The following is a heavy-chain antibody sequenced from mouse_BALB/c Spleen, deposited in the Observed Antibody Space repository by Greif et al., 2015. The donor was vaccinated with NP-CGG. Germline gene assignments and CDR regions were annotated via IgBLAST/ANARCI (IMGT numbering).Heavy chain of an antibody. CDR2: ISDGGSYT. CDR3: ARDGYYGSSSWFAY. V-gene: IGHV5-4*02. Sequence: EVKLMESGGGLVKPGGSLKLSCAASGFTFSDYYMYWVRQTPEKRLEWVATISDGGSYTYYPDSVKGRFTISRDNAKNNLYLQMSSLKSEDTAMYYCARDGYYGSSSWFAYWGQGTLVTVSA. J-gene: IGHJ3*01. D-gene: IGHD1-1*01. CDR1: GFTFSDYY.